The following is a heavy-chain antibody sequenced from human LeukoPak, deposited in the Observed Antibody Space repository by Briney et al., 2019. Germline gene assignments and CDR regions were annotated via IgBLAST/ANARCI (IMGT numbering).Heavy chain of an antibody. D-gene: IGHD6-13*01. J-gene: IGHJ4*02. CDR3: VKGRISEDGLDF. CDR2: ICSCGNR. V-gene: IGHV3-23*01. CDR1: GFTFSRSA. Sequence: GGSLRLSCAASGFTFSRSAMTWVRQTPGEGLDWVSSICSCGNRYYADSVKGRFTISRDNTKNKLYLQMNSLRAEDTAVYYCVKGRISEDGLDFWGQGTLVTVSS.